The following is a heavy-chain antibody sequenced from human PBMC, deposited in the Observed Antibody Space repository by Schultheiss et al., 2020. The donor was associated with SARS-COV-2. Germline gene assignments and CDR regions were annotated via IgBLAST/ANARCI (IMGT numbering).Heavy chain of an antibody. J-gene: IGHJ6*02. Sequence: GGSLRLSCAASGFTFSSYAMHWVRQAPGKGLEWVAVIWYDGSYKYYADSVKGRFTISRDNSKNTLYLQMNSLRAEDTAVYYCARDEMVVVVPYYYYYGMDVWGQGTTVTVSS. CDR2: IWYDGSYK. CDR3: ARDEMVVVVPYYYYYGMDV. D-gene: IGHD2-2*01. V-gene: IGHV3-33*01. CDR1: GFTFSSYA.